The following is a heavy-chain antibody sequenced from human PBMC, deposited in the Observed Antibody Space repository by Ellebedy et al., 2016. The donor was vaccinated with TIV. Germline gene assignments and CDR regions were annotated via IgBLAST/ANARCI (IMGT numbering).Heavy chain of an antibody. V-gene: IGHV3-21*01. J-gene: IGHJ6*02. D-gene: IGHD1-1*01. Sequence: GGSLRLSCAASGFTFSSYSMNWVRQAPGKGLEWVSSISSSSSYIYYADSVKGRFTISRDNAKNSLYLQMNSLGAEDTAVYYCARDHNWSDYYGMDVWGQGTTVTVSS. CDR1: GFTFSSYS. CDR2: ISSSSSYI. CDR3: ARDHNWSDYYGMDV.